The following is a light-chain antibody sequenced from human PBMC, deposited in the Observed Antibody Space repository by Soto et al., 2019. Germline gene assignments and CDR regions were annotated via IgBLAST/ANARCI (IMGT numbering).Light chain of an antibody. Sequence: QSVLTQPAPLSGFPGQSITLSFTGASSAFCDYNYVSWYQQHPGKSPKLMIYDVSSRPSGVSDRFSGSKSGNTASLTISGLQAEDEADYYCTSYTTTGTYVFATGTKVTVL. J-gene: IGLJ1*01. CDR3: TSYTTTGTYV. CDR1: SSAFCDYNY. CDR2: DVS. V-gene: IGLV2-14*03.